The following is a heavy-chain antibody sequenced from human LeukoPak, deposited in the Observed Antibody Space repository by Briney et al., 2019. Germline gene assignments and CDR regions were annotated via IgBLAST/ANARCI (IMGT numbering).Heavy chain of an antibody. CDR3: ATDYYDRSGDYTVDY. CDR2: ISGSGGTT. Sequence: PGGSLRLSCAASGFTFSSYAMSWVRQAPGKGLEWVSVISGSGGTTHYADSVKGRLTISRDNSKNTVFLQMNSLRAEDTAVYYCATDYYDRSGDYTVDYWGQGTLVTVSS. D-gene: IGHD3-22*01. V-gene: IGHV3-23*01. CDR1: GFTFSSYA. J-gene: IGHJ4*02.